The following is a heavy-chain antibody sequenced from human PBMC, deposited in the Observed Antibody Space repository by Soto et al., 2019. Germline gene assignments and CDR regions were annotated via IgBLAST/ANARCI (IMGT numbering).Heavy chain of an antibody. CDR2: ISYDGSNK. J-gene: IGHJ6*02. CDR1: GFTFSSYA. CDR3: ARDLGYCSSTSCRGIYYYYSYGMDV. Sequence: QVQLVESGGGVVQPGRSLRLSCAASGFTFSSYAMHWVRQAPGKGLEWVAVISYDGSNKYYADSVKGRFTISRDNSKNTLYLQMNSLRAEDTAVYYCARDLGYCSSTSCRGIYYYYSYGMDVWGQGTTVTVSS. V-gene: IGHV3-30-3*01. D-gene: IGHD2-2*01.